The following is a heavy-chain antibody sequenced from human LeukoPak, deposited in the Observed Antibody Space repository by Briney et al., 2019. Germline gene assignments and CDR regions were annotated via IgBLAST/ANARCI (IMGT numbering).Heavy chain of an antibody. D-gene: IGHD3-22*01. CDR2: IIPIFGTA. CDR3: ARDVYDSSGYRAFDY. J-gene: IGHJ4*02. V-gene: IGHV1-69*13. Sequence: ASVKVSCKASGGTFSSYAISWVRQAPGQGLEWMGGIIPIFGTANYAQKFQGRVTITADESTSTAYMELSSLRSDDTAVYYCARDVYDSSGYRAFDYWGQGTLVTVSS. CDR1: GGTFSSYA.